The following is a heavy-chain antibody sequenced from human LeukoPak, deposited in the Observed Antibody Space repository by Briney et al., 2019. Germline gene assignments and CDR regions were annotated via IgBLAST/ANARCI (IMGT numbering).Heavy chain of an antibody. CDR2: IIPIFGTA. Sequence: ASVKVSCKASGGTFSSYAISWVRQAPGRGLEWMGGIIPIFGTANYAQKFQGRVTITTDESTSTAYMELSSLRSEDTAVYYCARVRRDGYNTHLENYYFDYWGQGTLVTVSS. D-gene: IGHD5-24*01. J-gene: IGHJ4*02. CDR3: ARVRRDGYNTHLENYYFDY. V-gene: IGHV1-69*05. CDR1: GGTFSSYA.